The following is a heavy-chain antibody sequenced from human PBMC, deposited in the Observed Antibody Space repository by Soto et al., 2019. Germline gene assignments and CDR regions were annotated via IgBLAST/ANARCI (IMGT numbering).Heavy chain of an antibody. CDR3: NANSF. D-gene: IGHD2-21*01. J-gene: IGHJ4*02. Sequence: EVQLVESGGGLVKPGGSLRLSCAASGFTSSNAWMSWVRQAPGKGLEWVGRMKSKTDGGTTDYAAPVKGRFTISRDDSKNTLYLQMNRLKIEYTAVYYCNANSFWGQGTLVTVSS. CDR1: GFTSSNAW. V-gene: IGHV3-15*01. CDR2: MKSKTDGGTT.